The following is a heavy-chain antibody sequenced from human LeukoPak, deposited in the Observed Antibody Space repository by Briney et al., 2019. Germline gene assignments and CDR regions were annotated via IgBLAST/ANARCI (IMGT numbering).Heavy chain of an antibody. D-gene: IGHD1-7*01. V-gene: IGHV4-34*01. J-gene: IGHJ5*02. Sequence: PSETLSLTCAVYAGSFSGYYWSWIRQPPGKGLEWIGEINHSGSTNYNPSLKSRVTISVDTSKNQFSLKLSSVTAADTAVYYCARERDDYNWNYGDRNWFDPWGQGTLVTVSS. CDR1: AGSFSGYY. CDR2: INHSGST. CDR3: ARERDDYNWNYGDRNWFDP.